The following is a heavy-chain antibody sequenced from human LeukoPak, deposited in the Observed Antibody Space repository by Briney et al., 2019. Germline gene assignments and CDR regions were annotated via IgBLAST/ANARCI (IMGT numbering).Heavy chain of an antibody. D-gene: IGHD6-6*01. CDR1: GGSISSSGYY. J-gene: IGHJ4*02. Sequence: SETLSLTCTVSGGSISSSGYYWGWIRQPPGKGLEWIGSIYYSGTTYYNPSLKSRVTISVDTSKNQFSLKLRSVTAADTAVYYCARDRSVGVLPAPPFDFWGQGTLVTVSS. CDR2: IYYSGTT. V-gene: IGHV4-39*07. CDR3: ARDRSVGVLPAPPFDF.